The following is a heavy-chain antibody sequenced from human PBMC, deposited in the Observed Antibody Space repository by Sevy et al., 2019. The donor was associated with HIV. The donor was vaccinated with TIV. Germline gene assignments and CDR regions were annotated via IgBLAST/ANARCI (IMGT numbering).Heavy chain of an antibody. V-gene: IGHV1-18*01. D-gene: IGHD3-9*01. Sequence: ASVKVSCKASGYTFSSYSISWVRQAPGQGLEWMGWISAYNGNTNYAQKLQGRVTMTTDTSTSTAYMELRSLRSDDTAVYYCAREGETYYDILTGYSPYNWFDPWGQGTLVTVSS. CDR3: AREGETYYDILTGYSPYNWFDP. CDR2: ISAYNGNT. J-gene: IGHJ5*02. CDR1: GYTFSSYS.